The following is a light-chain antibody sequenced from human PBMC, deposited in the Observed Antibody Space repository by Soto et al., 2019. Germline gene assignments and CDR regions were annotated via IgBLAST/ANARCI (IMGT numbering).Light chain of an antibody. J-gene: IGLJ1*01. V-gene: IGLV2-14*03. CDR3: CAYSTSGTHV. Sequence: QSVLTQPASVSGSPGQSITFSCTGTSSDVGSYDYVSWHQQHPGKAPKLIIYDVNNRPSGVPSRFSGSKSGNTASLTISGLQTEDEDDYYCCAYSTSGTHVFGTGTKVTVL. CDR1: SSDVGSYDY. CDR2: DVN.